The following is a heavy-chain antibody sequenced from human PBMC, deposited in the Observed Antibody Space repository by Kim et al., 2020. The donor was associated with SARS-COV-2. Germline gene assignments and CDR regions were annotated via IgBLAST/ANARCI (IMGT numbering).Heavy chain of an antibody. CDR2: ISYDGSNK. CDR3: ARSPRVSGSYRPFDY. D-gene: IGHD1-26*01. Sequence: GGSLRLSCAASGFTFSSYAMHWVRQAPGKGLEWVAVISYDGSNKYYADSVKGRFTISRDNSKNTLYLQMNSLRAEDTAVYYCARSPRVSGSYRPFDYWG. J-gene: IGHJ4*01. CDR1: GFTFSSYA. V-gene: IGHV3-30-3*01.